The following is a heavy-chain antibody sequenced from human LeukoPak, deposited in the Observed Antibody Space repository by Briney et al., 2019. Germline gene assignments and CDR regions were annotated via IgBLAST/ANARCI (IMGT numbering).Heavy chain of an antibody. V-gene: IGHV3-23*01. Sequence: PGGSLRLSCAASGFTFSSYAMSWVRQAPGKGLEWVSAISGSGGSTYYADSVKGRFTISRDNSKNTLYLQMNSLRAEDTAVYYCAKDREGWLWRYPYYCDYWGQGTLVSVSS. CDR1: GFTFSSYA. J-gene: IGHJ4*02. CDR2: ISGSGGST. CDR3: AKDREGWLWRYPYYCDY. D-gene: IGHD5-24*01.